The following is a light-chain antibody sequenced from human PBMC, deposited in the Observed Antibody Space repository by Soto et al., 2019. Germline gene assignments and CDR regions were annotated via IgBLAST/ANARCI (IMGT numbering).Light chain of an antibody. Sequence: EIVMTQSPATLSVSPGERATLFCRASQSVSIHLAWYQQKPGQAPRLLIYDASNRATGIPARFSGSGSGTDFTLTISSLEPEDFAVYYCQQRTNWPLSITFGLGTRLEIK. CDR3: QQRTNWPLSIT. CDR2: DAS. J-gene: IGKJ5*01. V-gene: IGKV3-11*01. CDR1: QSVSIH.